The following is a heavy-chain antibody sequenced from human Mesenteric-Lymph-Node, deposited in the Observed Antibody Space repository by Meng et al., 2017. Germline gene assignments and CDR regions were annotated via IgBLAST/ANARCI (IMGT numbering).Heavy chain of an antibody. CDR3: ARGGFYDSSGYFYVKDY. Sequence: QGQLVQSGAEVRRPGAPVNVSFKASGYTFTSHDSNWVRQATGQGLEWMGWMNPNSGNTGFTQKFQGRVTMTRDTSISTAYMELSRLTSEDTAVYYCARGGFYDSSGYFYVKDYWGQGTLVTVSS. CDR2: MNPNSGNT. CDR1: GYTFTSHD. D-gene: IGHD3-22*01. J-gene: IGHJ4*02. V-gene: IGHV1-8*01.